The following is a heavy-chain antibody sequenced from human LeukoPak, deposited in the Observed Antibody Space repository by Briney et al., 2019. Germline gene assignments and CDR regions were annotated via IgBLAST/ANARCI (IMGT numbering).Heavy chain of an antibody. CDR1: GFTFTSHA. CDR3: ARDIRGYIQSDGYFDY. D-gene: IGHD1-1*01. V-gene: IGHV3-30*04. J-gene: IGHJ4*02. CDR2: LSDAGRVT. Sequence: PGGSLRLSCAASGFTFTSHAVHWGREAPGKGLEWVAVLSDAGRVTLYSGSAKGRFTVSRDNPNNTLFLQMNSLRAEDSAVYYCARDIRGYIQSDGYFDYWGRGTLVTVSS.